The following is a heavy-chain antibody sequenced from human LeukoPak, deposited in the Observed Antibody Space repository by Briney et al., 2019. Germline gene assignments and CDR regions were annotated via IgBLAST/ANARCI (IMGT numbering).Heavy chain of an antibody. V-gene: IGHV5-51*01. CDR2: IYPSDSDT. Sequence: GESLKISCKGSGYRFSSYWNGWVRQMPGKGLERMGIIYPSDSDTRYSMSFQGQVTISADKSISPAYLQWSSLKASDTAMYYCARHANQRLDLPIDYWGQGTLVTVSS. CDR1: GYRFSSYW. CDR3: ARHANQRLDLPIDY. D-gene: IGHD2-2*01. J-gene: IGHJ4*02.